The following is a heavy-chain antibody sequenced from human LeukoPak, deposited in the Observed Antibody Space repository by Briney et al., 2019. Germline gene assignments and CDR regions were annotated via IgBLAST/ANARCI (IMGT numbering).Heavy chain of an antibody. Sequence: PGGSLRLSCAASGFTFSSYEMNWVRQAPGKGLEWVSYISSSGSTIYYADSVKGLFTISRDNAKNSLYLQMNSLRAEDTAVYYCAREPRRWSGYFDYWGQGTLVTVSS. J-gene: IGHJ4*02. CDR3: AREPRRWSGYFDY. CDR2: ISSSGSTI. V-gene: IGHV3-48*03. D-gene: IGHD3-3*01. CDR1: GFTFSSYE.